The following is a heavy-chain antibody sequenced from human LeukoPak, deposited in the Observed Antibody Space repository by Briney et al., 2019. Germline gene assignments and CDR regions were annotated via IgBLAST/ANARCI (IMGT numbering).Heavy chain of an antibody. D-gene: IGHD3-22*01. CDR1: GYTFTDYY. J-gene: IGHJ4*02. V-gene: IGHV1-46*01. CDR2: INPSGGST. Sequence: ASVKVSCKASGYTFTDYYIHWVRQAPGQVLEWMGVINPSGGSTTYAQKFQGRLTMTRDTSTSTVYMELSSLRSEDTATHFCARAGGYYLGYFDLWGQGTLVTVSS. CDR3: ARAGGYYLGYFDL.